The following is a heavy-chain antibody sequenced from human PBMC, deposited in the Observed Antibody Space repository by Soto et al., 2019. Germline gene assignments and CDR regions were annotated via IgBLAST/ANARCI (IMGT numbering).Heavy chain of an antibody. V-gene: IGHV4-59*02. J-gene: IGHJ5*02. D-gene: IGHD6-6*01. CDR2: IYYSGST. Sequence: SETLSLTCTVSGGSVSSYYWSWIRQSPGKGLEWIGYIYYSGSTKYNPSLKSRVTISVDTSKNQFSLKLSSVTAADTAVYYCARDSSSSPNNWFDPWGQGTLVTVSS. CDR1: GGSVSSYY. CDR3: ARDSSSSPNNWFDP.